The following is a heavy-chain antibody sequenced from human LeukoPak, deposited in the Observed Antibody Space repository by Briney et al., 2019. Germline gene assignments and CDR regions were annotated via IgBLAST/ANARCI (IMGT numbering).Heavy chain of an antibody. CDR2: INLSTGGT. J-gene: IGHJ4*02. CDR3: AKDRGYCTSPTCPLDY. D-gene: IGHD2-8*01. V-gene: IGHV1-2*02. Sequence: ASVKVSCKASGYSFVGYGITWVRQAPGQGLEWMGWINLSTGGTNYAQRFQGRVTMTRDASISTAYMELSRLTSDDTAVYYCAKDRGYCTSPTCPLDYWAQGTLVTVFS. CDR1: GYSFVGYG.